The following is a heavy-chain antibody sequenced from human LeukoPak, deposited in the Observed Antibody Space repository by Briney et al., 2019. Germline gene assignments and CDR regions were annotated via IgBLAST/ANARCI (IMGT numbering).Heavy chain of an antibody. V-gene: IGHV4-59*08. CDR3: ARQGDNDYGDYGSEFDAFDI. CDR2: IYYSGST. D-gene: IGHD4-17*01. Sequence: SETLSLTCTVSGDSISTYYWNWIRQPPGKGLEWIGYIYYSGSTNYNPSLKGRVTISVDTSKNHFSLKLSSVTAADTAVYYCARQGDNDYGDYGSEFDAFDIWGQGTMVTVSS. CDR1: GDSISTYY. J-gene: IGHJ3*02.